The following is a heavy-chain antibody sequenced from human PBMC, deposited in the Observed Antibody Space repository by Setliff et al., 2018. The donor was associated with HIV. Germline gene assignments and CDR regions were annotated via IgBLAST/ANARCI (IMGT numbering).Heavy chain of an antibody. V-gene: IGHV3-66*04. Sequence: PGGSLRLSCAASGFTVSGNYMNWVRQAPGKGLEWVSVIYSGSSTYYADSVKGRFTISRDNSKNTLYLQMNSLRAEDTAVYYCAKQYSMYYYYYMDVWGKGTTVTVSS. CDR1: GFTVSGNY. D-gene: IGHD6-13*01. J-gene: IGHJ6*03. CDR3: AKQYSMYYYYYMDV. CDR2: IYSGSST.